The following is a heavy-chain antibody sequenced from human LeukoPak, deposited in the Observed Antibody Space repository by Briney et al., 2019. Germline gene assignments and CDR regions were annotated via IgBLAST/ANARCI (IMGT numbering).Heavy chain of an antibody. J-gene: IGHJ4*02. CDR3: ARDQEGFDY. CDR2: IYPRDGST. CDR1: GYTFTSNY. Sequence: EASVKVSCTASGYTFTSNYIHWVRQAPGQGLEWMGMIYPRDGSTSYAQKFQGRVTVTRDTSTGTVHMELSGLRSEDTAVYYCARDQEGFDYWGQGTLVTVSS. V-gene: IGHV1-46*01.